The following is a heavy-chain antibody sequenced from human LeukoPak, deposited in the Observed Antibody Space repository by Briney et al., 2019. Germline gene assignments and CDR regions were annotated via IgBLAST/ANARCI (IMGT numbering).Heavy chain of an antibody. CDR2: ITSSSSYI. CDR3: ARAAGELLPFDYFDY. J-gene: IGHJ4*02. Sequence: GGSLRFSCAASGFTFGRYSMNWVRQAPGKGLEWVSSITSSSSYIYYADSVKGRFTISRDNVKNSLYLQMHSLRAEDTAVYYCARAAGELLPFDYFDYWGQGTLVTVSS. CDR1: GFTFGRYS. D-gene: IGHD3-10*01. V-gene: IGHV3-21*06.